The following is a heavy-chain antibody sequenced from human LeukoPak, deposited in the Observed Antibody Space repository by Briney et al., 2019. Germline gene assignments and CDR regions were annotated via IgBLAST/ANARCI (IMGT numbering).Heavy chain of an antibody. Sequence: SETLSLTCTVSGGSISSGGYYWSWIRQPAGKGLEWIGRIYTSGSTNYNPSLKSRVTMSVDTSKNQFSLKLSSVTAADTAVYYCARDVGPWYFDLWGRGTLVTVSS. J-gene: IGHJ2*01. CDR1: GGSISSGGYY. D-gene: IGHD2-15*01. CDR3: ARDVGPWYFDL. V-gene: IGHV4-61*02. CDR2: IYTSGST.